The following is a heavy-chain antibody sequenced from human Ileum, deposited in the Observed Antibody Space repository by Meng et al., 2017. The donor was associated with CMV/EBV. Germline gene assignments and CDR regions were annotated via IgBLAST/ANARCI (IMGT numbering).Heavy chain of an antibody. CDR2: INSDGSNT. Sequence: RSCSASDFSSCTSWMYWVRHDTGKGLMWVSRINSDGSNTIYADSVKGRFTISRDNAKNTLYLQMESLRAEDTAVYYCARGYHYFDDWGQGTLVTVSS. V-gene: IGHV3-74*01. J-gene: IGHJ4*02. CDR3: ARGYHYFDD. CDR1: DFSSCTSW. D-gene: IGHD1-1*01.